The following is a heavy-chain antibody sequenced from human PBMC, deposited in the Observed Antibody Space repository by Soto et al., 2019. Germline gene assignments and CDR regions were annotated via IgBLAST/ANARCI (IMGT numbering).Heavy chain of an antibody. CDR3: ARANYNYGMDV. CDR2: IYYSGST. J-gene: IGHJ6*02. V-gene: IGHV4-59*01. D-gene: IGHD4-4*01. Sequence: SETLSLTCTVSGGSISSYYWSWIRQPPGKGLEWIGYIYYSGSTNYNPSPKSRVKISVDTSKNQFSLKLSSVTAADTAVYYCARANYNYGMDVWGQGTTVTVSS. CDR1: GGSISSYY.